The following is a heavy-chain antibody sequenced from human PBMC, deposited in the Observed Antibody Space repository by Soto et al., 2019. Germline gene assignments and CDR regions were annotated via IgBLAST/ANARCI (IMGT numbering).Heavy chain of an antibody. Sequence: GGSLRLSCAASGFTVSSNYMSWVRQAPGKGLEWVSVIYSGGSTYYADSVKGRFTISRDNSKNTLYLQMNSLRAEDTAVYYCARDRKAVAVDYYYGMDVWGQGTTVTVSS. V-gene: IGHV3-53*01. J-gene: IGHJ6*02. D-gene: IGHD6-19*01. CDR1: GFTVSSNY. CDR3: ARDRKAVAVDYYYGMDV. CDR2: IYSGGST.